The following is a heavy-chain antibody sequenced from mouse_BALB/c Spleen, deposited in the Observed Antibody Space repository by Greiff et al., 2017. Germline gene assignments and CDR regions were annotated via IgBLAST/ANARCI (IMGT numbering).Heavy chain of an antibody. CDR2: ISSGSSTI. Sequence: EVKLMESGGGLVQPGGSRKLSCAASGFTFSSFGMHWVRQAPEKGLEWVAYISSGSSTIYYADTVKGRFTISRDNPKNTLFLQMTSLRSEDTAMYYCARWLPYYYAMDYWGQGTSVTVSS. J-gene: IGHJ4*01. V-gene: IGHV5-17*02. D-gene: IGHD2-2*01. CDR1: GFTFSSFG. CDR3: ARWLPYYYAMDY.